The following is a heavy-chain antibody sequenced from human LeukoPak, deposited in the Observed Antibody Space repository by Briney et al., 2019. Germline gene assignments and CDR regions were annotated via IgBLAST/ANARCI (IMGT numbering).Heavy chain of an antibody. V-gene: IGHV3-23*01. CDR3: TKWNGYADY. CDR1: GFTFRRSG. J-gene: IGHJ4*02. D-gene: IGHD2-2*01. CDR2: FSGGDGST. Sequence: GGSLRLSCAASGFTFRRSGVTWVRQAPGKGLEWVSGFSGGDGSTHYADSVKGRFTISRDYSKNTAFLQMNSLSAEDTAVYYCTKWNGYADYWGQGTLVTVSS.